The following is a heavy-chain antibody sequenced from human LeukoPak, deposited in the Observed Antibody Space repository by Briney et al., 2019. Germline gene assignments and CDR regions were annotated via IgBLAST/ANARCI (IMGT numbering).Heavy chain of an antibody. Sequence: SETLSLTCAVYGGSFSGYYWSWIRQPPGKGLEWIGEINHSGSTNYNPSLKSRATISVDTSKNQFSLKLSSVTAADTAVYYCASLSGSYYNYYYYYYMDVWGKGTTVTVSS. D-gene: IGHD1-26*01. CDR1: GGSFSGYY. J-gene: IGHJ6*03. V-gene: IGHV4-34*01. CDR3: ASLSGSYYNYYYYYYMDV. CDR2: INHSGST.